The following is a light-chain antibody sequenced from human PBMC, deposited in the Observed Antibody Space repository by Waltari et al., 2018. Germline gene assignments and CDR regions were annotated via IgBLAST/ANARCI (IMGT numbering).Light chain of an antibody. CDR1: SSDVGGYNY. CDR3: SSFAGGGNPVL. J-gene: IGLJ2*01. Sequence: QSALTQPPSASGSPGQSVTITCRGTSSDVGGYNYVSWYQQHPGKVPKLMIFEVSKRPSGVPDRFSGYKSGNTASLTVSGLQAEDEADYCSSFAGGGNPVLFGGGTRLTVL. CDR2: EVS. V-gene: IGLV2-8*01.